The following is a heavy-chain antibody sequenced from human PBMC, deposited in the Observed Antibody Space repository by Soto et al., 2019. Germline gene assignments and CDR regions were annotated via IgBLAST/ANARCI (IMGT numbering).Heavy chain of an antibody. J-gene: IGHJ4*02. CDR3: ARDLYSSNAFDY. Sequence: GGSLRLSCAASGFTFSSYAMHWVRQAPGKGLEWVTFISYDGSKKYFADSVKGRFTISRDNSKNTLFLQMNGLRADDTAVYYCARDLYSSNAFDYWGQGTLVTVSS. CDR1: GFTFSSYA. D-gene: IGHD6-13*01. V-gene: IGHV3-30-3*01. CDR2: ISYDGSKK.